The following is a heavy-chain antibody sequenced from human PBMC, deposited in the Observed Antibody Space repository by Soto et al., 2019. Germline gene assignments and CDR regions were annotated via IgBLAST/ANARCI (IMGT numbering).Heavy chain of an antibody. CDR3: ARDMGDYYYGMDV. CDR2: IWYDGSNK. V-gene: IGHV3-33*01. CDR1: GFTFSSYG. Sequence: QVQLVESGGGVVQPGRSLRLSCAASGFTFSSYGMHWVRQAPGKGLEWVAVIWYDGSNKYYADSVKGRFTISRDNSKNTLYLQMNSLRAEDTAVYYCARDMGDYYYGMDVWGQGTTVTVSS. J-gene: IGHJ6*02. D-gene: IGHD3-16*01.